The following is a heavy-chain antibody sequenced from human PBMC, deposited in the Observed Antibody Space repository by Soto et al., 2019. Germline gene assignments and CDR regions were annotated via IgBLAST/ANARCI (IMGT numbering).Heavy chain of an antibody. V-gene: IGHV3-7*01. CDR3: APRAAAPAD. Sequence: EVQLVESGGGLVQPGGSLRLSCAASGFSFNTYWMSWIRQAPGKGLEWVANINEDGNKQKYVDSVRGRFTISRDNAKTSAHRQMNSLRVEDTDVYYCAPRAAAPADWGQGTLVTVSS. CDR1: GFSFNTYW. D-gene: IGHD6-25*01. J-gene: IGHJ4*02. CDR2: INEDGNKQ.